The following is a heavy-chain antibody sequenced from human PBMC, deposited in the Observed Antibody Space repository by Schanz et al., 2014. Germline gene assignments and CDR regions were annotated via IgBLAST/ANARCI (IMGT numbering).Heavy chain of an antibody. CDR3: ARGGYSSGWYDRDIAHFDY. CDR2: ISAYNGNT. D-gene: IGHD6-19*01. J-gene: IGHJ4*02. Sequence: QVQLVQSGAEVKKPGASVKVSCTASGYTLKNYGISWVRQAPGLGLEWMGWISAYNGNTNYAQKLQGRVTMTTDTSTSTAYMELRSLRSDDTAVYYCARGGYSSGWYDRDIAHFDYWGQGTLVTVSS. CDR1: GYTLKNYG. V-gene: IGHV1-18*01.